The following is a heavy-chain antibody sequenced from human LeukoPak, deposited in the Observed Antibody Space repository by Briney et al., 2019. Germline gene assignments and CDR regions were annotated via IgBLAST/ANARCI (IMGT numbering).Heavy chain of an antibody. Sequence: PGGSLRLSCAASGFTFSDYYMSWIRQAPGKGLEWVSYISSSGSTIYYADSVKGRFTISRDNAKNSLYLQMNSLRAEDTAVYYCARDPVLSIAVAGLYNWFDPWGQGTLVTVSS. J-gene: IGHJ5*02. D-gene: IGHD6-19*01. CDR1: GFTFSDYY. V-gene: IGHV3-11*04. CDR3: ARDPVLSIAVAGLYNWFDP. CDR2: ISSSGSTI.